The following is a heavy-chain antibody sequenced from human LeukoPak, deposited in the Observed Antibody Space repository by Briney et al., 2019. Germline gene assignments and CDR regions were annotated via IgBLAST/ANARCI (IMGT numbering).Heavy chain of an antibody. CDR1: GFTFSSYW. Sequence: GGSLGLLCVASGFTFSSYWVNWVRQAPGKGLEWVANINQDGSEKYYVESVKGRFTISRDNAQNSLSLQMNSLRVEDTAVYYCARAGTLWFGESFFDMWGQGTKVTVSS. CDR2: INQDGSEK. CDR3: ARAGTLWFGESFFDM. V-gene: IGHV3-7*05. J-gene: IGHJ3*02. D-gene: IGHD3-10*01.